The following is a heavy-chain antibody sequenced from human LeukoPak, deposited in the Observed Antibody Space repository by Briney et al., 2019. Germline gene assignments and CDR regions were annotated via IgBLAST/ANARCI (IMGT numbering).Heavy chain of an antibody. J-gene: IGHJ3*02. V-gene: IGHV3-23*01. Sequence: GGSLRLSCAASGFTFSSYAMSWVRQAPGKGLEWVSAISGSGGSTYYADSVKGRFTISRDNSKNTLYLQMNSLRAEDTAVYYCAKAMGYSGYEARGAFDIWGQGTMVTVSS. CDR2: ISGSGGST. D-gene: IGHD5-12*01. CDR3: AKAMGYSGYEARGAFDI. CDR1: GFTFSSYA.